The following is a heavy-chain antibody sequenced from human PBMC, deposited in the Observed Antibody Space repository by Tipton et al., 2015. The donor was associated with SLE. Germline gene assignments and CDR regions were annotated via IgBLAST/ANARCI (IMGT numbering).Heavy chain of an antibody. Sequence: TLSLTCTVSGGSISSYYWSWIRQPPGKGLEWIGYIYYSGSTNYNPSLKSRVSLSVDTSKNQFSLRLSSVTAADTAVYYCASKYFYDSDGLRYWGQGTLVTVSS. CDR3: ASKYFYDSDGLRY. J-gene: IGHJ4*02. D-gene: IGHD3-22*01. CDR2: IYYSGST. CDR1: GGSISSYY. V-gene: IGHV4-59*12.